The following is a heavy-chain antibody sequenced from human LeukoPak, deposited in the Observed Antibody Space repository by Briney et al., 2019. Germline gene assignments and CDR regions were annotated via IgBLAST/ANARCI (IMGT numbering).Heavy chain of an antibody. CDR3: ARDPPSTVTTGDY. Sequence: SVKVSCKASGYTFTSYDINWVRQAPGQGLEWMGRIIPIFGTANYAQKFQGRVTITTDESTSTAYMELSSLRSEDTAVYYCARDPPSTVTTGDYWGQGTLVTVSS. J-gene: IGHJ4*02. D-gene: IGHD4-17*01. CDR1: GYTFTSYD. V-gene: IGHV1-69*05. CDR2: IIPIFGTA.